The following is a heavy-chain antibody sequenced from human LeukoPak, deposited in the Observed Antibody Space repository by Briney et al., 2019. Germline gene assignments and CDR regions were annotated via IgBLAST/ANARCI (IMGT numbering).Heavy chain of an antibody. CDR3: ARGLCSGGSCSSFFDY. CDR2: INPNSGGT. V-gene: IGHV1-2*02. Sequence: GAPVKVSCKASGYTFTGYYKHWVRQAPGQGLEWMGWINPNSGGTNYAQKFQGRVTMTRDTSISTAYMELSWLRSDDTAVYYCARGLCSGGSCSSFFDYWGQGTLVTVSS. CDR1: GYTFTGYY. J-gene: IGHJ4*02. D-gene: IGHD2-15*01.